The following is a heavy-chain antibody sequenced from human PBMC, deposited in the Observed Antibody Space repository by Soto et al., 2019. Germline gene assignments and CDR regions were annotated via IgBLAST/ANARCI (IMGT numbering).Heavy chain of an antibody. CDR2: INHSGST. V-gene: IGHV4-34*01. CDR1: GGSFSGYY. Sequence: SETLSLTCAVYGGSFSGYYWSWIRQPPGKGLEWIGEINHSGSTNYNPSLKSRVTISVDTSKNQFSLKLSSVTAADTAVYYCARRHYDFWSGYYRDYWGQGTLVTVSS. CDR3: ARRHYDFWSGYYRDY. D-gene: IGHD3-3*01. J-gene: IGHJ4*02.